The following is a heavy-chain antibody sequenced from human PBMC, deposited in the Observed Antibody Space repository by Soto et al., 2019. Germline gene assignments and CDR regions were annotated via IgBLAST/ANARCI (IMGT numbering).Heavy chain of an antibody. CDR3: AKVSSSGWYYSFDI. V-gene: IGHV3-23*01. Sequence: EVQLLESGGGLVQPGGSLRLSCAASGFAFSSYGMSWVRQAPGKGLEWVSGISGSGANTYYAASVKGRFTISRDNSEHTLFLQMNSLRDKDTAVYLCAKVSSSGWYYSFDIWRQGTLVTVSS. D-gene: IGHD6-13*01. CDR1: GFAFSSYG. CDR2: ISGSGANT. J-gene: IGHJ3*02.